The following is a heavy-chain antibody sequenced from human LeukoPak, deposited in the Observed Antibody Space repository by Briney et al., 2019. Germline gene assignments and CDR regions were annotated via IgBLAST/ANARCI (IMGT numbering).Heavy chain of an antibody. CDR1: GGSISSHY. J-gene: IGHJ4*02. Sequence: SETLSLTCTVSGGSISSHYWSWIRQPPGKGLEWIGYIYYSGSTNYNPSLKSRVTISVDTSKNQFSLKLSSETAADTAVYYCARVGGDGYNYWGYFDYWGQGTLVTVSS. CDR2: IYYSGST. D-gene: IGHD5-24*01. V-gene: IGHV4-59*11. CDR3: ARVGGDGYNYWGYFDY.